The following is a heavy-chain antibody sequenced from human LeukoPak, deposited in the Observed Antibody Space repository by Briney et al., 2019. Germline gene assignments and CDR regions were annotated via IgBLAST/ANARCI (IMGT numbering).Heavy chain of an antibody. J-gene: IGHJ4*02. Sequence: PSGTLSLTCGVSGGSITNTNYWAWVRQPPGKGLEWIGEVNLQGSTNYNPSLMGRGAIAVDTSENHISLQLTSVTAADTAVYYCAREGGPYRPLDYSGQGTLVTVSS. CDR3: AREGGPYRPLDY. CDR1: GGSITNTNY. CDR2: VNLQGST. V-gene: IGHV4-4*02.